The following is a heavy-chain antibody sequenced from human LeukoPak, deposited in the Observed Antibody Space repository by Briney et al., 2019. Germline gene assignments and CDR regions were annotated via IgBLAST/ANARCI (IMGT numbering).Heavy chain of an antibody. Sequence: SETLSLTCTVSGGSISSGGYYWSWIRQPAGKGLEWIGRIYTSGSTNYNPSLKSRVTISVDTSKNQFSLKLSSVTAADTAVYYCARDSGITYYDFWSGYYHYYYMDVWGKGTTVTVSS. V-gene: IGHV4-61*02. CDR2: IYTSGST. CDR3: ARDSGITYYDFWSGYYHYYYMDV. D-gene: IGHD3-3*01. J-gene: IGHJ6*03. CDR1: GGSISSGGYY.